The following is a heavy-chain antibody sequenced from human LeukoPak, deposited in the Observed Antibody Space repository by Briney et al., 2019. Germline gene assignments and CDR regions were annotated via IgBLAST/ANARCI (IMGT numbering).Heavy chain of an antibody. J-gene: IGHJ4*02. CDR2: ISNDGNNI. CDR3: AREAYGGALDL. D-gene: IGHD4-23*01. V-gene: IGHV3-30-3*01. CDR1: GFTFSSYE. Sequence: QAGGSLRLSCAGSGFTFSSYEMNWVRQAPGKGLECVAVISNDGNNIHYVDSLKGRFTISRDNTKNTLYLQMNSLRAEDTAVYFCAREAYGGALDLWGQGTMVTVSS.